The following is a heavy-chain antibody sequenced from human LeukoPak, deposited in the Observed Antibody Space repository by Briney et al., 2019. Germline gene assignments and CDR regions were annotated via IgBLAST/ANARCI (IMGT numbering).Heavy chain of an antibody. V-gene: IGHV4-31*03. D-gene: IGHD2-8*02. CDR2: IYYSGST. CDR3: ARESKGLVWFDP. Sequence: PSETLSLTCTVSGGSIGSGGYYWSWIRQHPGKGLEWIGYIYYSGSTYYNPSLKSRVTISVDTSKNQFSLKLSSVTAADTAVYYCARESKGLVWFDPWGQGTLVTVSS. J-gene: IGHJ5*02. CDR1: GGSIGSGGYY.